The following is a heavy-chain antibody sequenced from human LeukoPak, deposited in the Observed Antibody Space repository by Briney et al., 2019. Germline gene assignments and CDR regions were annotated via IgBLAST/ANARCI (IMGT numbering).Heavy chain of an antibody. CDR3: ARTLTRYCTNGVCYTPMGY. D-gene: IGHD2-8*01. CDR1: GYTFSSYY. J-gene: IGHJ4*02. V-gene: IGHV1-2*02. CDR2: INPNSGGT. Sequence: ASVKVSCKASGYTFSSYYVHWVRQAPGQGLEWMGWINPNSGGTNYAQKFQGRVTMTRDTSISTAYMELSRLRSDDTAVYYCARTLTRYCTNGVCYTPMGYWGQGTLVTVSS.